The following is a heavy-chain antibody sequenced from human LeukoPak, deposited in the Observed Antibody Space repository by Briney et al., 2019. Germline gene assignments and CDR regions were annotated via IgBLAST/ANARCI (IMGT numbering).Heavy chain of an antibody. J-gene: IGHJ4*02. D-gene: IGHD5-12*01. Sequence: GRSLRLSCAASAFTFSDYYMSWIRQAPGKGLEWVSYISSSGTTIYYADSVKGRFTISRDNAKNSLYLQMNGLRAEDTAVYYCARDRGSQGFDYWGQGTLVTVSS. V-gene: IGHV3-11*01. CDR2: ISSSGTTI. CDR1: AFTFSDYY. CDR3: ARDRGSQGFDY.